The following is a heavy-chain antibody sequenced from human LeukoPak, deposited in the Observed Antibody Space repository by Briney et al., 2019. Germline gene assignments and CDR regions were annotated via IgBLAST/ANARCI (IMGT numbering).Heavy chain of an antibody. CDR2: INHSGST. CDR3: ARVTQYDFWSGYYPGIDY. CDR1: GGSFGGYY. D-gene: IGHD3-3*01. J-gene: IGHJ4*02. V-gene: IGHV4-34*01. Sequence: KASETLSLTCAVYGGSFGGYYWSWIRQPPGKGLEWIGEINHSGSTNYNPSLKSRVTISVDTSKNQFSLKLSSVTAADTAVYYCARVTQYDFWSGYYPGIDYWGQGTLVTVSS.